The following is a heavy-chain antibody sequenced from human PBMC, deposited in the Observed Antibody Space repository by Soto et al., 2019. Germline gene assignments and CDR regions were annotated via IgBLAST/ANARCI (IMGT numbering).Heavy chain of an antibody. CDR3: AKAMGFVVVPAH. CDR2: ISSSSSYI. Sequence: GGSLRLSCAASGFTFSSYSMNWVRQAPGKGLEWVSSISSSSSYIYYADSVKGRFTISRDNAKNSLYLQMNSLRAEDTAVYYCAKAMGFVVVPAHWGQGTLVTVSS. D-gene: IGHD2-2*01. CDR1: GFTFSSYS. V-gene: IGHV3-21*01. J-gene: IGHJ4*02.